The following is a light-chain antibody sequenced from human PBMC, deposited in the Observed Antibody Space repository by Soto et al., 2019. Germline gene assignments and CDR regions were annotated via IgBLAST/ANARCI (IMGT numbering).Light chain of an antibody. V-gene: IGKV3-20*01. CDR3: QQYGSSPET. CDR2: GAS. Sequence: ESVLTQSPGTLSLSQGERATLSCRASQSVSSSYLAWYQQKPGQAPRLLIYGASSRATGIPDRFSGSGSGTDFTLTISRLEPEDFAAYYCQQYGSSPETFGQGTKVDIK. J-gene: IGKJ1*01. CDR1: QSVSSSY.